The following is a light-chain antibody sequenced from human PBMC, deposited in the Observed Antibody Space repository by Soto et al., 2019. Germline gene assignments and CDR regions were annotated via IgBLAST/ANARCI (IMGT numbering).Light chain of an antibody. CDR2: GAS. V-gene: IGKV3-15*01. CDR3: QQYYSTPLT. J-gene: IGKJ4*01. Sequence: EIVVTQSPATLSVSPGERATLSCRASQSVSSNLAWYQQKPGQAPRLLIYGASTRATGIPARFSGSGSGTEFTLTISSLQSEDFAVYYCQQYYSTPLTFGGGTKVEIK. CDR1: QSVSSN.